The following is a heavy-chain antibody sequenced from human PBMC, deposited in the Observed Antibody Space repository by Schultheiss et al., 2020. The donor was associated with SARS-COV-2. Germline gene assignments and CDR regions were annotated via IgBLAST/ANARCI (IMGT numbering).Heavy chain of an antibody. CDR2: ISYDGSNK. CDR1: GFTFSSYA. J-gene: IGHJ4*02. CDR3: AKAGGGSRSY. V-gene: IGHV3-30*04. D-gene: IGHD2-2*01. Sequence: GGSLRLSCAASGFTFSSYAMHWVRQAPGKGLEWVAVISYDGSNKYYADSVKGRFTISRDNSKNTLYLQMNSLRAEDTAVYYCAKAGGGSRSYWGQGTLVTVSS.